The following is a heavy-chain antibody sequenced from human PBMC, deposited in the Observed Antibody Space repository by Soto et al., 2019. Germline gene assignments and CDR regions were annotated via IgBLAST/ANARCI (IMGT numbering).Heavy chain of an antibody. J-gene: IGHJ4*02. CDR3: ARGRITVAAPYDN. V-gene: IGHV4-34*01. Sequence: SETLSLTCAVSGGSFSCYYWSWIRQSPGKGLEYIGEINHSGSTNYNPSLKSRVTISVDTSKYQFSLKLSSVTAADTAVYYCARGRITVAAPYDNWGQGTLVTVSS. CDR2: INHSGST. CDR1: GGSFSCYY. D-gene: IGHD6-19*01.